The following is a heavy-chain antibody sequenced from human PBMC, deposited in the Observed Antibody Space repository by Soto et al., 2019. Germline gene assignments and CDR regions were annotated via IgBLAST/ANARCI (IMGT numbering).Heavy chain of an antibody. J-gene: IGHJ3*02. Sequence: QMQLVQSGAEVKKPGASVKVSCKASGYTFTDYYIHWVRQAPGQGLEWMGWINPNSGGTNYAQKFQGWFTMTRDTSISTGYMELSRLRSDDTAVYFCARFNPLNALDIWGQGTIVTVSS. CDR3: ARFNPLNALDI. CDR1: GYTFTDYY. V-gene: IGHV1-2*04. CDR2: INPNSGGT.